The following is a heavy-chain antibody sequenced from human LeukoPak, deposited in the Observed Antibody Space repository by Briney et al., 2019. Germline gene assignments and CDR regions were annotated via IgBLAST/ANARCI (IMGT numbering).Heavy chain of an antibody. CDR3: ARDLGGSYSSETWFDP. D-gene: IGHD1-26*01. V-gene: IGHV4-61*02. CDR1: GDSISSGSYY. Sequence: SKTLSLTCTVSGDSISSGSYYWSWIRQPAGEGLEWIGRIYSSGRTHYSPSLKSRVAISVDTSKNRFSLRLSSVTAAGTAVYYCARDLGGSYSSETWFDPWGQGTLVTVSS. CDR2: IYSSGRT. J-gene: IGHJ5*02.